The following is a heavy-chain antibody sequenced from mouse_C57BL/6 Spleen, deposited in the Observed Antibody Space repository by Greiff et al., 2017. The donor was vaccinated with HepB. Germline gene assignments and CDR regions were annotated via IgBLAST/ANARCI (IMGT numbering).Heavy chain of an antibody. J-gene: IGHJ4*01. V-gene: IGHV3-6*01. CDR1: GYSITSGYY. CDR3: ARDYGNHYAMDY. CDR2: ISYDGSN. Sequence: EVKVEESGPGLVKPSQSLSLTCSVTGYSITSGYYWNWIRQFPGNKLEWMGYISYDGSNNYNPSLKNRISITRDTSKNQFFLKLNSVTTEDTATYYCARDYGNHYAMDYWGQGTSVTVSS. D-gene: IGHD2-1*01.